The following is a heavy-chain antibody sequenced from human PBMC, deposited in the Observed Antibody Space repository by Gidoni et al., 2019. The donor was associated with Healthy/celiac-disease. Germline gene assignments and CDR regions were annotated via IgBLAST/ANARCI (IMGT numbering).Heavy chain of an antibody. CDR1: GYTFTSSA. J-gene: IGHJ5*02. Sequence: QVQLVQSGAEVKKPGDSVKVSCKASGYTFTSSAMHWVRQAPGPRLEWMGWINAGNGNTKYSQKCQGRVTITRDTSASTAYMELSSLRSEDTAVYYCARAEYFWSGLGTNWFDPWGQGTLVTVSS. V-gene: IGHV1-3*01. D-gene: IGHD3-3*01. CDR3: ARAEYFWSGLGTNWFDP. CDR2: INAGNGNT.